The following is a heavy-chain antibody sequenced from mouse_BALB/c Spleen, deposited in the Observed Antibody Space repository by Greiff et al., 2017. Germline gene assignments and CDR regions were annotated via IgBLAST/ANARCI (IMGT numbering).Heavy chain of an antibody. CDR1: GFSLTSYG. D-gene: IGHD1-1*01. CDR2: IWAGGST. CDR3: ARGYYGSSHLAY. V-gene: IGHV2-9*02. J-gene: IGHJ3*01. Sequence: VQLVESGPGLVAPSQSLSITCTVSGFSLTSYGVHWVRQPPGKGLEWLGVIWAGGSTNYNSALMSRLSISKDNSKSQVFLKMNSLQTDDTAMYYCARGYYGSSHLAYWGQGTLVTVSA.